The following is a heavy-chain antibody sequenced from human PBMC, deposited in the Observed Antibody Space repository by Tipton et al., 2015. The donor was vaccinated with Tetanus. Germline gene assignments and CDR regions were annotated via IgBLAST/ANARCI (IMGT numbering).Heavy chain of an antibody. Sequence: TLSLTCTVSGGSVRSGDHYWSWIRQPPGKGLEWLAYISSSGSTNSNYSLKSRITISRDTSKNQISLKLSSVTAADTAVYYCARRSYCSSSRCFDAFDLWGQGTMVTVSS. CDR2: ISSSGST. D-gene: IGHD2-2*01. V-gene: IGHV4-61*08. CDR1: GGSVRSGDHY. J-gene: IGHJ3*01. CDR3: ARRSYCSSSRCFDAFDL.